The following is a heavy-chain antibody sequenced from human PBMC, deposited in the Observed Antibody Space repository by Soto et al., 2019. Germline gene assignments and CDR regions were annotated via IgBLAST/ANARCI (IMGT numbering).Heavy chain of an antibody. Sequence: QVQLVQSGAEVKKPGSSVKVSCKASGDTFNFYTISWVRQAPGQGLEWMGRIIPMLGMSNYAQKFQDRVTIIADKSKSTAYMQLSSLRSEDTAIYYCATSYGSGSRPFDYWGQGTLVTVSS. V-gene: IGHV1-69*02. J-gene: IGHJ4*02. CDR2: IIPMLGMS. CDR1: GDTFNFYT. CDR3: ATSYGSGSRPFDY. D-gene: IGHD3-10*01.